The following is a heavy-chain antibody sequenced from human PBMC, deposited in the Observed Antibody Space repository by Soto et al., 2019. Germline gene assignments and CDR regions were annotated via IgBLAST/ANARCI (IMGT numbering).Heavy chain of an antibody. CDR1: GFTFSNAW. J-gene: IGHJ6*02. CDR2: IKSKTDGGTT. V-gene: IGHV3-15*01. D-gene: IGHD6-13*01. CDR3: TTDYSSSWSNYYGMDV. Sequence: PGGSLRLSCAASGFTFSNAWMSWVRQAPGKGLEWVGRIKSKTDGGTTDYAAPVKGRFTISRDDSKNTLYLQMNSLKTEDTAVYYCTTDYSSSWSNYYGMDVWGQGTKVTVSS.